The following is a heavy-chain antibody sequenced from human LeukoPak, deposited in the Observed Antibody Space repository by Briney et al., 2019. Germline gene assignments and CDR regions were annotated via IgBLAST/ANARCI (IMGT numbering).Heavy chain of an antibody. V-gene: IGHV3-30-3*01. Sequence: PGRSLRLSCAASGFTFSSYAMHWVRQAPGKGLEWVAVISYDGSNKYYADSVKGRFTISRDNSKNTLYLQMNGLRAEDTAVYYCARGPSIAAESDYWGQGTLVTVSS. J-gene: IGHJ4*02. CDR2: ISYDGSNK. CDR3: ARGPSIAAESDY. CDR1: GFTFSSYA. D-gene: IGHD6-13*01.